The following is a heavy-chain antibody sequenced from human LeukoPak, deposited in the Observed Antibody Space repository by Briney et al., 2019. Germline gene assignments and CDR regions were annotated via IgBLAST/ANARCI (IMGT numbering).Heavy chain of an antibody. CDR2: IYSSGST. D-gene: IGHD3-22*01. Sequence: GGSLRLSCAASGFTVSSNYMSWVRQAPGKGLEWVSVIYSSGSTYYADSVKGRFTISRDNSKNTLYLQMNSLRVEDTAVYYCARGWGPGSYDSSGYYARGSRGGYFQHWGQGTLVTVSS. CDR3: ARGWGPGSYDSSGYYARGSRGGYFQH. CDR1: GFTVSSNY. J-gene: IGHJ1*01. V-gene: IGHV3-53*01.